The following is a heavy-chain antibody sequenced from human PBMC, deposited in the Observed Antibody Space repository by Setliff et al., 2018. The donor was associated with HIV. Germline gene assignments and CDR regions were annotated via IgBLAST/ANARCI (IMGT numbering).Heavy chain of an antibody. CDR2: IYYSGST. V-gene: IGHV4-59*01. J-gene: IGHJ2*01. CDR3: ARDQTDGGNGEWRFRPRDYWYFDL. CDR1: GGSISSYY. D-gene: IGHD2-15*01. Sequence: SETLSLTCTVSGGSISSYYWGWIRQPPGKGLEWIGYIYYSGSTNYNPSLKSRVTISVDTSKNQFSLRLSSVTAADTAAYYCARDQTDGGNGEWRFRPRDYWYFDLWGRGTLVTVSS.